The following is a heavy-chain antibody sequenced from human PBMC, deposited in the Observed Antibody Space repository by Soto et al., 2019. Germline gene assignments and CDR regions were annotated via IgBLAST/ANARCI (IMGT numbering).Heavy chain of an antibody. V-gene: IGHV3-23*01. J-gene: IGHJ4*02. Sequence: PGGSLRLSCAASGFTFSTYAMSWVRQAPGKGLEWVSAISGSGGSTYYADSVKGRFTISRDSSKNTVYLQMSSLRAEDTAIYYCAKWDDFWSGYYTGNHFDYWGQGALVTVSS. CDR1: GFTFSTYA. CDR3: AKWDDFWSGYYTGNHFDY. D-gene: IGHD3-3*01. CDR2: ISGSGGST.